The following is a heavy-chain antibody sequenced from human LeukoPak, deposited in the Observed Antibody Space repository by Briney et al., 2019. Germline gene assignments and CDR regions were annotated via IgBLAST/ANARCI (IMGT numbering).Heavy chain of an antibody. D-gene: IGHD6-13*01. J-gene: IGHJ4*02. V-gene: IGHV1-69*04. Sequence: SVKVSCKASGGTFSSYAISWVRQTPGQGLEWMGRIIPILGIANYAQKFQGRVTITADKSTSTAYMELSSLRSEDTAVYYCASLVAAAGNYYFDYWGQGTLVTVSS. CDR3: ASLVAAAGNYYFDY. CDR2: IIPILGIA. CDR1: GGTFSSYA.